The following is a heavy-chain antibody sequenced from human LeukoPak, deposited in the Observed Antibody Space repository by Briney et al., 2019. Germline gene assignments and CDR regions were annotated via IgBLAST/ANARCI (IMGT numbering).Heavy chain of an antibody. Sequence: PGGSLRLSCAASGFTFSSYGMHWVRQAPGKGLEWVAVISYDGSNKYYADSVKGRFTISRDNSKNTLYLQMNSLRAEDTAVYYCAKEPTSYYYYGMDVWGKGTTATVSS. V-gene: IGHV3-30*18. CDR1: GFTFSSYG. CDR2: ISYDGSNK. CDR3: AKEPTSYYYYGMDV. J-gene: IGHJ6*04.